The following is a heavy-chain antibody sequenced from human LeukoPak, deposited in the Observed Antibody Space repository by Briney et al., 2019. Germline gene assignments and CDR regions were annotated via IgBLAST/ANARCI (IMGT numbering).Heavy chain of an antibody. D-gene: IGHD6-13*01. CDR3: ARGRGSSYYYYYMDV. CDR1: GFTFSSYS. V-gene: IGHV3-21*01. CDR2: ISSTRTYI. J-gene: IGHJ6*03. Sequence: PGGSLRLSCAASGFTFSSYSMNWVSQAPGKGMEWVSCISSTRTYIYYADSVKGRFTISRDNAKNSLYLQMNSLRAEDTAVYYCARGRGSSYYYYYMDVWGKGTTVTVSS.